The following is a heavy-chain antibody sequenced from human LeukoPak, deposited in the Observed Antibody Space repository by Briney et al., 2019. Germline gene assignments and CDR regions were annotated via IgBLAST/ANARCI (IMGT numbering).Heavy chain of an antibody. J-gene: IGHJ4*02. Sequence: SETLSLTCSVSGGSISSYSWSWIRQPAGEGLEWIGRIYSSGSNSYSPSLKGRVAMSADTSKNQFSLMLSSVTAADTAVYYCARHGQWLVRLDYWGQGTLVTVSS. D-gene: IGHD6-19*01. CDR1: GGSISSYS. CDR2: IYSSGSN. V-gene: IGHV4-4*07. CDR3: ARHGQWLVRLDY.